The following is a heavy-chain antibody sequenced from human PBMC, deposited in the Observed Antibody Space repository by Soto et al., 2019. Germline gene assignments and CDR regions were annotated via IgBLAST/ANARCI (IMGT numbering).Heavy chain of an antibody. V-gene: IGHV4-59*12. Sequence: ETLSLTCLVSNGSISGCYWAWIRQPPGKILEWIGYIHYSGRTDYNPSLTSRATMSVDTSKNQFSLNLKSFTAAGTAVYYCVRVVVGIGNHFDSWGRGTLVTVSS. J-gene: IGHJ4*02. CDR3: VRVVVGIGNHFDS. D-gene: IGHD2-15*01. CDR1: NGSISGCY. CDR2: IHYSGRT.